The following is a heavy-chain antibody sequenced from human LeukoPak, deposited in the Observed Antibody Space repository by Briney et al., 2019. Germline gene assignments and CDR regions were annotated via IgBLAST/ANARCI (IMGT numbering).Heavy chain of an antibody. V-gene: IGHV3-30-3*01. CDR2: ISYDGRNK. Sequence: GRSLRLSCAASGFSFSSYAMHWVRQAPGKGLAWVAVISYDGRNKYYADSVQGRSTISRDNSKNTLYLQMNSLRAEDTAVYYCARGTYYYDSTYFQHWGQGTLVTVSS. J-gene: IGHJ1*01. CDR3: ARGTYYYDSTYFQH. CDR1: GFSFSSYA. D-gene: IGHD3-22*01.